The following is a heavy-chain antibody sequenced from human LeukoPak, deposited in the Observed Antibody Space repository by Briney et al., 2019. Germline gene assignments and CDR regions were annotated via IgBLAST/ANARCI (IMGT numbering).Heavy chain of an antibody. CDR3: AKDREIVVATDAFDI. Sequence: GGSLRLSCAASGFTFSSYAMSWVRQAPGKGLEGVSAISGSGGSTYYADSVKGRFTISRDNSKNPLYLQMNSLRAEDTAVYYCAKDREIVVATDAFDIWGQGTMVTVSS. CDR1: GFTFSSYA. J-gene: IGHJ3*02. V-gene: IGHV3-23*01. CDR2: ISGSGGST. D-gene: IGHD3-22*01.